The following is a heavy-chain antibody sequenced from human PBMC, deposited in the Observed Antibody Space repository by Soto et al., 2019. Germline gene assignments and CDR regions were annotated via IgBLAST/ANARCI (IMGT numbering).Heavy chain of an antibody. CDR3: AREILSPDFYFHGMDV. J-gene: IGHJ6*02. CDR2: ISAKKGNT. CDR1: GYTFTSYG. Sequence: QGQLVQSGAEVKKPGASVKVSCKASGYTFTSYGISWVRQAPGQGLEWMGWISAKKGNTKYAQKFPGRVTMPTDTSTSTAYMELRSLRSDDTAVYYCAREILSPDFYFHGMDVWGQGTTVTVSS. V-gene: IGHV1-18*04. D-gene: IGHD2-15*01.